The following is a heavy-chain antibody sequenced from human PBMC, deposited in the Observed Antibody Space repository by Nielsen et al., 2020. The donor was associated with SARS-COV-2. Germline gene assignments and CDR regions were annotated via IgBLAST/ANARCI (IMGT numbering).Heavy chain of an antibody. Sequence: GESLKISCAASGFTFSSYAMSWVRQAPGKGLEWVSAISGSGGSTYYADSVKGRFTISRDNSKNTLYLQMNSLRAEDTAVYYCARGEPRGIAARRGGAYYYYMDVWGKGTTVTVSS. V-gene: IGHV3-23*01. D-gene: IGHD6-6*01. J-gene: IGHJ6*03. CDR2: ISGSGGST. CDR1: GFTFSSYA. CDR3: ARGEPRGIAARRGGAYYYYMDV.